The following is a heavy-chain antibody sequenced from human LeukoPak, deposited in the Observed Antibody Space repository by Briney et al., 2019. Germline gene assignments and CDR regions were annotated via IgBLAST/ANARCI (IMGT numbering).Heavy chain of an antibody. CDR2: ISGSDDST. J-gene: IGHJ4*02. Sequence: GGSLRLSCVASGFTLRSYVMNWVRQTPGKGLEWVSSISGSDDSTFYADSVKGRFSISRDNSKNTLYLQVNGLRTEDTAVYYCAKDRLLNCRGDCYIFDYWGQGTVVTVSS. D-gene: IGHD2-21*02. CDR1: GFTLRSYV. CDR3: AKDRLLNCRGDCYIFDY. V-gene: IGHV3-23*01.